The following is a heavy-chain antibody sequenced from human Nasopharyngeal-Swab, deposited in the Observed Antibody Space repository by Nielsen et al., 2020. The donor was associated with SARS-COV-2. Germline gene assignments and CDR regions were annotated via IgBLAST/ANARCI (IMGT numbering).Heavy chain of an antibody. D-gene: IGHD1-26*01. Sequence: GGSLRLSCAGSGFTFNSSSMIWVRQVPGEGLEWVSSISGSGSYVYYANSVKGRFTISKDSAKNSLYLQRNSLRAEDTAVYFCARIAGRGSIYYYYMDVWGTGTTVTVSS. J-gene: IGHJ6*03. CDR3: ARIAGRGSIYYYYMDV. V-gene: IGHV3-21*01. CDR2: ISGSGSYV. CDR1: GFTFNSSS.